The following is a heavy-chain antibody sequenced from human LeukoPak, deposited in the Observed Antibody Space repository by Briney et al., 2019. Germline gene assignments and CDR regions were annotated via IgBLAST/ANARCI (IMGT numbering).Heavy chain of an antibody. D-gene: IGHD3-22*01. J-gene: IGHJ4*02. CDR2: ISAYTGNI. Sequence: ASVKVSCKASGYTFTSYGNTWVRQAPGQGLEWMGWISAYTGNINYAQKFQGRVTLTTDTSTSTVYMELRSLRSDDTAVYYCARGYYDSSAYYAYWGQGTRVTVSS. CDR3: ARGYYDSSAYYAY. V-gene: IGHV1-18*01. CDR1: GYTFTSYG.